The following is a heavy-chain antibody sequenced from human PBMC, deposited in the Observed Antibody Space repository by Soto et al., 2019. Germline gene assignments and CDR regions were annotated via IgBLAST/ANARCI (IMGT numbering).Heavy chain of an antibody. J-gene: IGHJ6*02. Sequence: KRSGEGCVGRFSSYWWGRVRQIPGKGLEWMGIIYPGDSDTRYSPSFQGQVTISADKSISTAYLQWSSLKASDTAMYYCARHLADTAMVRDDYYYYGMDVWGQGTTVTVSS. CDR1: VGRFSSYW. V-gene: IGHV5-51*01. D-gene: IGHD5-18*01. CDR3: ARHLADTAMVRDDYYYYGMDV. CDR2: IYPGDSDT.